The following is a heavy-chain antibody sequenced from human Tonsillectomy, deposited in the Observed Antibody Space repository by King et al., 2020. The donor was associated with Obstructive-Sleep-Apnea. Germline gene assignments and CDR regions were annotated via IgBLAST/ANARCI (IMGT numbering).Heavy chain of an antibody. CDR2: ISASNGNT. D-gene: IGHD6-13*01. V-gene: IGHV1-18*01. J-gene: IGHJ3*01. CDR3: ARDGSYSSSWYGSAFDF. CDR1: GYTFNAYG. Sequence: VQLVESGAEVRKPGASVKVSCKASGYTFNAYGFSWVRQAPGLGLEWMGWISASNGNTNHAQKFQGRVTMTTDTSTTTAYMELRSLRSDDTAVYYCARDGSYSSSWYGSAFDFWGQGTVVTVSS.